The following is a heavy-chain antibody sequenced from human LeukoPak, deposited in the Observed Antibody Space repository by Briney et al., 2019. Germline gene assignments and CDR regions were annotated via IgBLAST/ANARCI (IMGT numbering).Heavy chain of an antibody. J-gene: IGHJ3*02. V-gene: IGHV3-48*03. CDR2: ISSSGSTI. Sequence: GGSLRLSCAASGFTFSSYEMNWVRQAPGKGLEWVSYISSSGSTIYYADSVKGRFTISRDNAKNSLYLQMNSLRAEDTAVYYCARARNFDWSNQSPGALDIWGQGTMVTVSS. CDR1: GFTFSSYE. D-gene: IGHD3-9*01. CDR3: ARARNFDWSNQSPGALDI.